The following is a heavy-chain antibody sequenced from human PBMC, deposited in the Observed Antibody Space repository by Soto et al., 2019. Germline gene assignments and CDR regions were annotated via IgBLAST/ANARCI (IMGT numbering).Heavy chain of an antibody. CDR3: ARETEYYDILTGYHWFDP. Sequence: EVQLVESGGGLVKPGGSLRLSCAASGFTFSSYSMNWVRQAPGKGLEWVSSISSSSSYIYYADSVKGRFTISRDNAKNSLYLQMNSLRAEDTAVYYCARETEYYDILTGYHWFDPWVQGTLVIVSS. J-gene: IGHJ5*02. CDR1: GFTFSSYS. CDR2: ISSSSSYI. V-gene: IGHV3-21*01. D-gene: IGHD3-9*01.